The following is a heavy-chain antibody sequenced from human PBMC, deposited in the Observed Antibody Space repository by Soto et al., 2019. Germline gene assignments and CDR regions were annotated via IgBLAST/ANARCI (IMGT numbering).Heavy chain of an antibody. CDR1: GGSISSYY. V-gene: IGHV4-59*01. CDR2: IYYSGST. D-gene: IGHD2-21*02. Sequence: ASETLSLTCTVSGGSISSYYWSWIRQPPGKGLEWIGYIYYSGSTNYNPSLKSRVTISVDTSKNQFSLKLSSVTAADTAVYYCARSVVVTAINWFDPWGQGTLVTVSS. J-gene: IGHJ5*02. CDR3: ARSVVVTAINWFDP.